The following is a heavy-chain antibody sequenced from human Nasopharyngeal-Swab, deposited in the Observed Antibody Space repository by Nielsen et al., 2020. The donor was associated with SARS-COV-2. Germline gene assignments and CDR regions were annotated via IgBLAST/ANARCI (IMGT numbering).Heavy chain of an antibody. CDR1: GYTFTSYG. D-gene: IGHD5-18*01. Sequence: SVKVSCKASGYTFTSYGISWVRQAPGQGLEWMGWISAYNGNTNYAQKLQGRVTMTTDTSTSTAYMELRSLRSDDTAVYYCARNSPGYSYGYNWFDPWGQGTLVTVSS. V-gene: IGHV1-18*01. CDR2: ISAYNGNT. CDR3: ARNSPGYSYGYNWFDP. J-gene: IGHJ5*02.